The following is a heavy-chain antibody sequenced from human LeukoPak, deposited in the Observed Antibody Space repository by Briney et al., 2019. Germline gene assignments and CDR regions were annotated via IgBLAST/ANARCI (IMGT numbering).Heavy chain of an antibody. J-gene: IGHJ4*02. Sequence: SETLSLTCTVSGGSISSSSYYWGWIRQPPGKGLEWIGSIYYSGSTYYNPSLKSRVTISVDTSKNQFSLKLSSVTAADTAVYYCARDRATVTELDYWGQGTLVTVSS. CDR3: ARDRATVTELDY. CDR2: IYYSGST. D-gene: IGHD4-17*01. V-gene: IGHV4-39*02. CDR1: GGSISSSSYY.